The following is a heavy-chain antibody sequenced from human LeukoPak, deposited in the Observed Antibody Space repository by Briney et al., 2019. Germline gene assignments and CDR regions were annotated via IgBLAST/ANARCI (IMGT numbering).Heavy chain of an antibody. CDR3: PSELSVQEAMTSGN. D-gene: IGHD5-18*01. CDR1: GGTFSSYA. J-gene: IGHJ4*02. Sequence: GASVKVSCKASGGTFSSYAISWVRQAPGQGLEWMGRIIPIFGTANYAQKFQGRVTITTDESTSTAYMELSSLRSEDTAVYYCPSELSVQEAMTSGNWGQGTLVTVSS. CDR2: IIPIFGTA. V-gene: IGHV1-69*05.